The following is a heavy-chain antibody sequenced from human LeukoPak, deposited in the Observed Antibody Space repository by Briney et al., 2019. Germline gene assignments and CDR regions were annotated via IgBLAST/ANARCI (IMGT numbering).Heavy chain of an antibody. D-gene: IGHD6-19*01. CDR2: INPNSGGT. V-gene: IGHV1-2*02. Sequence: VASVKVSCKASGYTFTGYYMQWVRQAPGQGLEWMGWINPNSGGTNYARKFQGRVTMTRDTSISTAYMELSRLRSDDTAVYYCAREEAVAAVDYWGQGTLVTVSS. J-gene: IGHJ4*02. CDR1: GYTFTGYY. CDR3: AREEAVAAVDY.